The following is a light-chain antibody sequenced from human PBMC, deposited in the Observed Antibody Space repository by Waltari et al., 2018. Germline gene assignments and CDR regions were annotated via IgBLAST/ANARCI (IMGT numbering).Light chain of an antibody. CDR1: QCVGRY. CDR2: AAS. CDR3: QKYERLPGT. V-gene: IGKV3-20*01. Sequence: EIVLTQSPGTLSLSPGERATLSCRASQCVGRYLAWYQEKPGQAPRLLMYAASSRATGIPDRLRCSGSGTYFSLTISRLEPEDFAVYYCQKYERLPGTFGQGTKVEIK. J-gene: IGKJ1*01.